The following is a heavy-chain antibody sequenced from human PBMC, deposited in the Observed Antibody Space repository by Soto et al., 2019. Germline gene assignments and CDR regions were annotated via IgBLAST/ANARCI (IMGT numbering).Heavy chain of an antibody. CDR1: GYTLTGLS. CDR2: FDPEDGET. J-gene: IGHJ4*02. CDR3: ATEYISSGSYAGLDY. V-gene: IGHV1-24*01. Sequence: ASVKVSCKVSGYTLTGLSIHWVRQAPGKGLEWMGNFDPEDGETLYAQNFPGRVTMTEDTSADIAYLELSSLRSEDTAVYYCATEYISSGSYAGLDYWGQ. D-gene: IGHD3-22*01.